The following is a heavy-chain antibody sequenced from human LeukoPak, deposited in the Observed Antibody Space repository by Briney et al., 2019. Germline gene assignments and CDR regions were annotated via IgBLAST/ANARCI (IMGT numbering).Heavy chain of an antibody. CDR2: IYYSGST. CDR3: ARLAGDDAFDI. J-gene: IGHJ3*02. Sequence: RASETLSLTCTVSGGSTSSYYWSWIRQPPGKGLEWIGYIYYSGSTNYNPSLKSRVTISVDTSKNQFSLKLSSVTAADTAVYYCARLAGDDAFDIWGQGTMVTVSS. D-gene: IGHD3-3*02. CDR1: GGSTSSYY. V-gene: IGHV4-59*01.